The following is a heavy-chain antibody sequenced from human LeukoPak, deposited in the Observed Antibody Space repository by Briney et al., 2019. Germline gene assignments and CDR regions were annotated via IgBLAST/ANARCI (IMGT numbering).Heavy chain of an antibody. D-gene: IGHD6-13*01. V-gene: IGHV3-21*01. Sequence: GGSLRLSCAASGFTFSSYSMNWVRQAPGKGLEWVSSISSSSSYIYYADSVKGRFTISRDNAKNSLYLQMNSLRAEDTAVYYCARAGIAAALKPNWFDPWGQGTLVPVSS. CDR2: ISSSSSYI. J-gene: IGHJ5*02. CDR3: ARAGIAAALKPNWFDP. CDR1: GFTFSSYS.